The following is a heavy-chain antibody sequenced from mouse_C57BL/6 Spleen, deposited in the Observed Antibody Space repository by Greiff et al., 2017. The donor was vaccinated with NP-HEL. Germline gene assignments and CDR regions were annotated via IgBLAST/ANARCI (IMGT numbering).Heavy chain of an antibody. Sequence: VQLQQSGPELVKPGASVKISCKASGYSFTSYYIHWVKQRPGQGLEWIGWIYPGSGNTKYNEKFKGKATLTADTSSSTAYMQLSSLTSEDSAVYYCARSELGPYYFDDWGQGTTLTVSS. J-gene: IGHJ2*01. D-gene: IGHD4-1*01. V-gene: IGHV1-66*01. CDR1: GYSFTSYY. CDR2: IYPGSGNT. CDR3: ARSELGPYYFDD.